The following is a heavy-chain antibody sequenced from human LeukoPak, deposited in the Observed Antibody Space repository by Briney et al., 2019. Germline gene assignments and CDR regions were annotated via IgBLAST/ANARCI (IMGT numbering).Heavy chain of an antibody. D-gene: IGHD3-10*01. J-gene: IGHJ6*02. CDR2: INHSGST. CDR1: GVSFSGYY. V-gene: IGHV4-34*01. CDR3: ARNLWFGELFVLFYYYYYGMDV. Sequence: SETLSFTCAVYGVSFSGYYWSWIRQPPGKGLEWIGEINHSGSTNYNPSLKSRVTISVDTSKNQFSLKLSSVTAADTAVYYCARNLWFGELFVLFYYYYYGMDVWGQGTTVTVSS.